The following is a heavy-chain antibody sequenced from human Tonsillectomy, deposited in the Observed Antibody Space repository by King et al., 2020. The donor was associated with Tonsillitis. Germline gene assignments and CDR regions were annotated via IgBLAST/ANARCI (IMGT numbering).Heavy chain of an antibody. J-gene: IGHJ3*02. Sequence: GQLVQSGGGLVQPGGSLRLSCAASGFTFSSYWMSWVRQAPGKGLEWVANIKQDGSEKYYVDSVKGRFTISRDNAKNSLYLQMNSLRAEDTAVFYCVRYYDGNTDLDAFDIWGQGTMVTVSS. V-gene: IGHV3-7*03. CDR2: IKQDGSEK. CDR3: VRYYDGNTDLDAFDI. CDR1: GFTFSSYW. D-gene: IGHD3-22*01.